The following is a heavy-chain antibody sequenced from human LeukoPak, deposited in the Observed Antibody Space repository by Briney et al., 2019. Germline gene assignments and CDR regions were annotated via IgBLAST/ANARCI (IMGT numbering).Heavy chain of an antibody. J-gene: IGHJ5*02. CDR3: ARDYSSGWYRFDP. V-gene: IGHV4-59*01. CDR1: GGSISSYY. D-gene: IGHD6-19*01. CDR2: SYYSGST. Sequence: SETLSLTCTVSGGSISSYYWSWIRQPPGKGLEWVGYSYYSGSTNYNPSLKSRVTISVDTSKNQSSLKLSSVTAADTAVYYCARDYSSGWYRFDPWGQGTLVTVSS.